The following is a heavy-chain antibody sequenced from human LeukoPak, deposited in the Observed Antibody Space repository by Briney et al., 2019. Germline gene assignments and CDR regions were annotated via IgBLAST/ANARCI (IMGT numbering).Heavy chain of an antibody. J-gene: IGHJ6*03. CDR2: INAYNDNT. CDR3: ARDRHIAAAVYYYYMDV. V-gene: IGHV1-18*01. CDR1: GYTFTSYI. D-gene: IGHD6-13*01. Sequence: ASVKVSCKASGYTFTSYIISWVRQAPGQGLEWMGWINAYNDNTDYAQRVQGRVTMTTDTSTSTAYMELRSLRSDDTAVYYCARDRHIAAAVYYYYMDVWGKGTPVTVSS.